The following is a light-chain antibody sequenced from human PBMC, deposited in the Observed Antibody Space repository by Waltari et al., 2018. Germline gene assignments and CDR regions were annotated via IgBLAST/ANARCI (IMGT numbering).Light chain of an antibody. J-gene: IGKJ4*01. CDR2: DES. Sequence: EIVLTQSPATLSLSPGERATLSCRASQSVTTYLAWYQQKPGQAPRLLIYDESIRATGTPARFNGSGSGTDFTLTISSLEPEDFAVYYCQQRSSWPLTFGGGTKVEIK. CDR1: QSVTTY. CDR3: QQRSSWPLT. V-gene: IGKV3-11*01.